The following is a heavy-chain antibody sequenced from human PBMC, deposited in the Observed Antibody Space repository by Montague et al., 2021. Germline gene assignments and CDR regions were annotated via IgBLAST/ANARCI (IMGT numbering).Heavy chain of an antibody. CDR3: ARDREAAPFDY. CDR2: IFHSGST. J-gene: IGHJ4*02. Sequence: SETLSLTCTVSGYSISSGYYWGWIRQPPGKGLEWIGGIFHSGSTYYNPSLKSRVTISVDTSKNQFSLKLTSVTAADTALYYCARDREAAPFDYWGQGTLVTVSS. V-gene: IGHV4-38-2*02. D-gene: IGHD2-15*01. CDR1: GYSISSGYY.